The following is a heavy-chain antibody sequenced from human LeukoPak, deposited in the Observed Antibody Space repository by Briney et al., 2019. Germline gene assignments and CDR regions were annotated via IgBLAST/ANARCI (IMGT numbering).Heavy chain of an antibody. J-gene: IGHJ4*02. CDR2: ISSSSSTI. V-gene: IGHV3-48*04. Sequence: PGGSLRLSCAASGFTFSSYSMNWVRQAPGKGLEWVSYISSSSSTIYYADSVKGRFTISRDNAKNSLYLQMDSLRAEDTAVYYCAKGGTTGTTPLPLGYWGQGTLVTVSS. D-gene: IGHD1-1*01. CDR1: GFTFSSYS. CDR3: AKGGTTGTTPLPLGY.